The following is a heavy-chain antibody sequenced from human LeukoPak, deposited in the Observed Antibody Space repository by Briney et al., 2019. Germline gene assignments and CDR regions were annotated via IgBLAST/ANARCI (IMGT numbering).Heavy chain of an antibody. D-gene: IGHD4-17*01. CDR2: IIPIFGTA. CDR1: GGTFISYA. CDR3: AMHDYGDYALDG. Sequence: ASVKVSCKASGGTFISYAISWVRQAPGQGLEWMGGIIPIFGTANYAQKFRGRVTITADESTSTAYMELSSLRSEDTAVYYCAMHDYGDYALDGWGQGTLVTVSS. J-gene: IGHJ4*02. V-gene: IGHV1-69*13.